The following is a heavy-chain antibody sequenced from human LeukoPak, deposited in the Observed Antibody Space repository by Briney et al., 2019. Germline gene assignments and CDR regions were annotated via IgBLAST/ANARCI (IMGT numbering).Heavy chain of an antibody. D-gene: IGHD2-2*02. J-gene: IGHJ4*02. CDR1: GGSISSSSYY. V-gene: IGHV4-39*01. CDR3: ARQSSTSCYIDY. CDR2: IYYSGST. Sequence: KPSETLSLTCTVSGGSISSSSYYWGWIRQPPGKGLEWNGSIYYSGSTFYNPSLKSRVTISVDTSKNQFSLKLSSVTATDTAVYFCARQSSTSCYIDYWGQGTLVAVSS.